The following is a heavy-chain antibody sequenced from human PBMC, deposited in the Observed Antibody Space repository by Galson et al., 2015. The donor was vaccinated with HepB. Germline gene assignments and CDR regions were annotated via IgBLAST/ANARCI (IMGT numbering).Heavy chain of an antibody. V-gene: IGHV1-18*01. CDR1: GYTFTSYG. D-gene: IGHD3-3*01. Sequence: SVKVSCKASGYTFTSYGISWVRQAPGQGLEWMGWISAYNGNTNYAQKLQGRVTMTTDTSTSTAYMELRSLRSDDTAVYYCARALLYYDFWSGYSHNWFDPWGQGTLVTVSS. CDR3: ARALLYYDFWSGYSHNWFDP. J-gene: IGHJ5*02. CDR2: ISAYNGNT.